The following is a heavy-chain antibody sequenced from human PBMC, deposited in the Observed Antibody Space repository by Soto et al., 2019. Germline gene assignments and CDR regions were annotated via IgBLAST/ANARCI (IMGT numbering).Heavy chain of an antibody. CDR2: TYYRSKWYN. V-gene: IGHV6-1*01. CDR3: ARVRGTSSSWPNWFDP. Sequence: SQTLSLTCAISGDSVSSNSAAWNWIRQSPSRGLEWLGRTYYRSKWYNDYAVSVKSRITINPDTSKNQFSLQLNSVTPEDTAVYYCARVRGTSSSWPNWFDPWGQGTLVTVSS. CDR1: GDSVSSNSAA. D-gene: IGHD6-13*01. J-gene: IGHJ5*02.